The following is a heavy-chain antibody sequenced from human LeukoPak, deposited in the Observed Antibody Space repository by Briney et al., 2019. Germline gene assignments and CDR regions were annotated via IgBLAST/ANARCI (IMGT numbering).Heavy chain of an antibody. V-gene: IGHV4-34*01. Sequence: PSETLSLTCAVYGGSFSGYYWSWIRRPPGTGLEWIGEINHSGSTNYNPSLNSRVTISVDTSKNQFSLKLSSVPAADTAVYYCARGVGGRGFWSGYPNLEYGMDVWGQGTTVTVSS. CDR2: INHSGST. D-gene: IGHD3-3*01. CDR3: ARGVGGRGFWSGYPNLEYGMDV. J-gene: IGHJ6*02. CDR1: GGSFSGYY.